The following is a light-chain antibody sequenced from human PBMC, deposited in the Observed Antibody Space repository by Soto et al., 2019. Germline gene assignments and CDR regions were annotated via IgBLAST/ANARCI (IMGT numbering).Light chain of an antibody. CDR2: GTS. J-gene: IGKJ1*01. CDR1: QNIDSNY. V-gene: IGKV3-20*01. CDR3: QHYANVWT. Sequence: EIVLTQSPGTLALSPGERATLSCRASQNIDSNYLAWYQQKPGQAPRPVIYGTSSRATGIPDRFSGSGSGSEFTLTIARLEPEDFAVYYCQHYANVWTFGHGTKVEIK.